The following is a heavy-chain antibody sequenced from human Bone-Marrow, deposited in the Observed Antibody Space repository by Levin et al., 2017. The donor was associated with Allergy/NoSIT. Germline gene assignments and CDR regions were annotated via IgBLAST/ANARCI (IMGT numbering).Heavy chain of an antibody. CDR1: GGSFSGYY. J-gene: IGHJ3*02. D-gene: IGHD3-22*01. V-gene: IGHV4-34*01. CDR3: ARGVPSSGYPPPDAFDI. CDR2: INHSGST. Sequence: PSETLSLTCAVYGGSFSGYYWSWIRQPPGKGLEWIGEINHSGSTNYNPSLKSRVTISVDTSKNQFSLKLSSVTAADTAVYYCARGVPSSGYPPPDAFDIWGQGTMVTVSS.